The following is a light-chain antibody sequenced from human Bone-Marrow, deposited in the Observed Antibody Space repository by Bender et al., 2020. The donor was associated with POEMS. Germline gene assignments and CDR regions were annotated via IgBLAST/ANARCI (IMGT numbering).Light chain of an antibody. CDR1: TGAVTTGHY. CDR2: DTT. CDR3: LLSYSDLWLWV. Sequence: QAVVTQEPSLTVSPGGTVTLTCGSSTGAVTTGHYPYWFQQKPGQAPRTLIYDTTNKPPWTPARFSGSLLGGKAVLTLSGAQPEDEAEYYCLLSYSDLWLWVFGGGTKLTVL. V-gene: IGLV7-46*01. J-gene: IGLJ3*02.